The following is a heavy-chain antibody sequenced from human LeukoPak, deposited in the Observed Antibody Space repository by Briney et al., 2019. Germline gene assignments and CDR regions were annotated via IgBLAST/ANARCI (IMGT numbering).Heavy chain of an antibody. CDR2: TYYRSKWYN. V-gene: IGHV6-1*01. D-gene: IGHD6-19*01. Sequence: SQTLSLTCAISGDSVSSNSAAWNWLRQSPSRGLEWLGRTYYRSKWYNEYAVSVKRRLTINPDTSQNQFSLQLNSVTPEDTAVYYCARSVADLDYWGQGTLVTVSS. CDR3: ARSVADLDY. J-gene: IGHJ4*02. CDR1: GDSVSSNSAA.